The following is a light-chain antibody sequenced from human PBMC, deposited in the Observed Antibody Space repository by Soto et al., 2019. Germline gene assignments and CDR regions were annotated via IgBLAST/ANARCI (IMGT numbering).Light chain of an antibody. V-gene: IGKV1-33*01. CDR2: DAS. Sequence: DIQMTQSPSSLSASVGDRVTITCQASQDIRNYLNWYQQKPGQAPKLLIYDASNLETGVPSRFSGSGSGTDFTFTISSLQPEDIAAYYCQQYENVPITLGQGTRLEIK. CDR1: QDIRNY. J-gene: IGKJ5*01. CDR3: QQYENVPIT.